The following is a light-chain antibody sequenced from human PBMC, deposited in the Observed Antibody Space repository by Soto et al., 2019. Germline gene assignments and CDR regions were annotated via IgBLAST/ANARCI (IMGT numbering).Light chain of an antibody. J-gene: IGKJ1*01. Sequence: EIVMTQSPATLSVSPGETVTLSCRASQSISSHLAWYQQRPGQGPRLLIHDASARATAIPARFSASGSGTEFTLTISSLQSEDFSVYYCHQYHYLWTFGQWTKVEIK. CDR1: QSISSH. CDR2: DAS. CDR3: HQYHYLWT. V-gene: IGKV3-15*01.